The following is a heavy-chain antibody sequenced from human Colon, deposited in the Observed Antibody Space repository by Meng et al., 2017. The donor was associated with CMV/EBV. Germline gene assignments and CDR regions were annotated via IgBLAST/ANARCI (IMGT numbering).Heavy chain of an antibody. Sequence: HVPLTQAAPELGKPSQTLSFTWASSGDSVSSDSAAWNWIRQSPSRGLEWLGRTYYRSQWYFDYEVSVTGRITINADTSKNEFSLQLRSVTPDDTAVYYCARGWELGSWGQGTLVTVSS. V-gene: IGHV6-1*01. CDR3: ARGWELGS. CDR1: GDSVSSDSAA. J-gene: IGHJ4*02. CDR2: TYYRSQWYF. D-gene: IGHD1-26*01.